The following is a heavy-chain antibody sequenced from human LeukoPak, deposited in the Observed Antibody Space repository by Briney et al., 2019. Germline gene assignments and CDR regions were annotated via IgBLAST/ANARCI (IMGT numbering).Heavy chain of an antibody. CDR1: GGSISSHY. J-gene: IGHJ1*01. Sequence: SETLSLTCTISGGSISSHYWSWIRQPPGKGLEWIGSIYYSGSTYYNPSLKSRVTISVDTSKNQFSLKLSSVTAADTAVYYCARLIGGYEREAPYFQHWGQGTLVTVSS. D-gene: IGHD5-12*01. CDR3: ARLIGGYEREAPYFQH. V-gene: IGHV4-39*01. CDR2: IYYSGST.